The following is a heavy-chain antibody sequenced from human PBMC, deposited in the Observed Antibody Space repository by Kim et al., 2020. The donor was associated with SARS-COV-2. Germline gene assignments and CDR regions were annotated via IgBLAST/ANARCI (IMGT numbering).Heavy chain of an antibody. V-gene: IGHV7-4-1*02. D-gene: IGHD3-3*01. CDR1: GYTFTDYA. CDR3: ARSIWSGYFQMDS. Sequence: ASVKVSCKASGYTFTDYAMSWVRQAPGQGLEWMGWLNTNTGNPTYAQGFTGRVVFSWDTSVSTAYLQISSLKAEDTAIYYCARSIWSGYFQMDSWGQGTLDTVSS. J-gene: IGHJ4*02. CDR2: LNTNTGNP.